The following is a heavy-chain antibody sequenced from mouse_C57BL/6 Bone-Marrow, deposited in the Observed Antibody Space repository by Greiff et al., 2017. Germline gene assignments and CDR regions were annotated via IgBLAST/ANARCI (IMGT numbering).Heavy chain of an antibody. Sequence: EVKLVESEGGLVQPGSSMKLSCTASGFTFSDYYMAWVRQVPEKGLEWVANINYDGSSTYYLDSLKSRFIIWRDNAKNILYLQMSSLKSEDTATYYCARVRYYGSRDYYAMDYWGQGTSVTVSS. CDR1: GFTFSDYY. V-gene: IGHV5-16*01. CDR2: INYDGSST. D-gene: IGHD1-1*01. CDR3: ARVRYYGSRDYYAMDY. J-gene: IGHJ4*01.